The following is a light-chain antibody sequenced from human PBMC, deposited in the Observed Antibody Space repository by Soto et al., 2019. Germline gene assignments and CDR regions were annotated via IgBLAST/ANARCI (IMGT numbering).Light chain of an antibody. CDR2: DVY. J-gene: IGLJ2*01. Sequence: QSALTQPASVSGSPGQSIAISCTGTSSDVGAYDYVSWYQQHPGKAPKVIISDVYNRPAGVSNRFSGSKSGNTASLTISGLQAEDEAHYYCGSYTASGSVVFGGGTKRTAL. V-gene: IGLV2-14*03. CDR3: GSYTASGSVV. CDR1: SSDVGAYDY.